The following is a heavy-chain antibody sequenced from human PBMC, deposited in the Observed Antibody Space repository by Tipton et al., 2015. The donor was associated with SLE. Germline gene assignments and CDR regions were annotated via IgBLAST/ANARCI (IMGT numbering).Heavy chain of an antibody. V-gene: IGHV3-74*01. Sequence: SLRLSCAASGFTFSRYWMHWVRQVPGKGLLWVARINSDGPTTLYADSVKGRFSISRDSAKNMIHLQMNGLRAEDSAVYYCVTMTTMTEAFDYWGQGTLVTVSS. D-gene: IGHD4-17*01. CDR1: GFTFSRYW. J-gene: IGHJ4*02. CDR3: VTMTTMTEAFDY. CDR2: INSDGPTT.